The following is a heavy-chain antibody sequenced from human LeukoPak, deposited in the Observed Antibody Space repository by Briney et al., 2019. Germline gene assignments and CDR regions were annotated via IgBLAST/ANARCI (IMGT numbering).Heavy chain of an antibody. D-gene: IGHD3-10*01. V-gene: IGHV1-24*01. CDR2: FDPEDGET. J-gene: IGHJ5*02. CDR3: ATVPKYYYGSGKNWFDP. CDR1: GYTLTELS. Sequence: GASVKVSCKVSGYTLTELSMHWVRQAPGKGLEWMGGFDPEDGETIYAQKFQGRVTMTEDTSTDTAYMELSSLRSEDTAVYYCATVPKYYYGSGKNWFDPWGQGTPVTVSS.